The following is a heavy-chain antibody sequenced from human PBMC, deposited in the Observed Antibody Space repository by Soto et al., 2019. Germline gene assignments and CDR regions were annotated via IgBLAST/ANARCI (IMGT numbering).Heavy chain of an antibody. CDR3: AKVGYYDSSGHNWFDP. D-gene: IGHD3-22*01. CDR2: ISGSGGST. V-gene: IGHV3-23*01. Sequence: EVQLLESGGGLVQPGGSLRLSCAVSGFTFSSYVMSWVRQAPGKVLEWVSAISGSGGSTYYADSVKGRFTISRDNSKNTLYLQMNSLRADDTAVYYCAKVGYYDSSGHNWFDPWGQGTLVTVSS. CDR1: GFTFSSYV. J-gene: IGHJ5*02.